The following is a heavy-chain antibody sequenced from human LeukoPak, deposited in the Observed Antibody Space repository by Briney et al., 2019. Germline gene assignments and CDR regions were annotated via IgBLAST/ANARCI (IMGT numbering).Heavy chain of an antibody. CDR3: ARSGAGYGDYSTTSFDY. CDR2: ISYDGSNK. D-gene: IGHD4-17*01. J-gene: IGHJ4*02. Sequence: GRSLRLSCAASGFTFSSYGMHWVRQAPGKGLEWVAVISYDGSNKYYADSVKGRFTISRDNSKNTLYLQMGSLRAEDMAVYYCARSGAGYGDYSTTSFDYWGQGTLVTVSS. CDR1: GFTFSSYG. V-gene: IGHV3-30*03.